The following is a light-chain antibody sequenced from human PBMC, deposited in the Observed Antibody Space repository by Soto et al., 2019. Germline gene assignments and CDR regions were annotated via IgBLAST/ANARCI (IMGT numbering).Light chain of an antibody. V-gene: IGKV3-11*01. CDR3: QQRSSWPRT. J-gene: IGKJ1*01. CDR2: DAS. Sequence: EIVLTQSPATLSLSPGERATLSCRASQSISSDLAWYQQKPGQAPRLFIYDASNRVTGIPARFRGSGSGTDFNLTISTLEPEDCAVYYCQQRSSWPRTFGQGTKVEIK. CDR1: QSISSD.